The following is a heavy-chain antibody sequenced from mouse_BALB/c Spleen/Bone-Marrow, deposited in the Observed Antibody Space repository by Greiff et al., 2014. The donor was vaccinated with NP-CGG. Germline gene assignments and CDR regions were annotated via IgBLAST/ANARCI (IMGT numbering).Heavy chain of an antibody. CDR1: GFNIQDTY. Sequence: VQLQQSGAELVKPGASVKLSCTASGFNIQDTYMHWVKQRPEQGLEWIGRIDPANGNTKYDPKFQGKATITADTSSNTAYLQLSSLTSEDTAVYYCARGGTTATWYFDVWGAGTTVTVSS. CDR2: IDPANGNT. J-gene: IGHJ1*01. V-gene: IGHV14-3*02. D-gene: IGHD1-2*01. CDR3: ARGGTTATWYFDV.